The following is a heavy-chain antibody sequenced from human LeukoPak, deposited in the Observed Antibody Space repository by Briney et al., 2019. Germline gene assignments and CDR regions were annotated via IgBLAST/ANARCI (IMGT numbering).Heavy chain of an antibody. Sequence: GGSLRLSCAASGFTFSSYSMNWVRQAPGKGLEWVSYISSSSSTIYYADSVKGRFTISRDNAKNSLYLQMSSLRAEDTAVYYCARFPNTAMVMGLEYYYYGMDVWGQGTTVTVSS. CDR1: GFTFSSYS. CDR3: ARFPNTAMVMGLEYYYYGMDV. CDR2: ISSSSSTI. V-gene: IGHV3-48*01. D-gene: IGHD5-18*01. J-gene: IGHJ6*02.